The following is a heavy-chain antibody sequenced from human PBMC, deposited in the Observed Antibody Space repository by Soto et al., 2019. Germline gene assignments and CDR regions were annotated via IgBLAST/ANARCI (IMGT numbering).Heavy chain of an antibody. J-gene: IGHJ4*02. V-gene: IGHV4-59*01. CDR2: IYYSGST. CDR1: GDSISSYY. CDR3: ARLGGSYAVPHFDD. D-gene: IGHD1-26*01. Sequence: PSETLSLTCTVSGDSISSYYWNWIRQPPGKGLEWIGYIYYSGSTNYNPSLKSRVTISVDTSKNQFSLKLSSVTAADTAVYYCARLGGSYAVPHFDDWGQGTLVTVSS.